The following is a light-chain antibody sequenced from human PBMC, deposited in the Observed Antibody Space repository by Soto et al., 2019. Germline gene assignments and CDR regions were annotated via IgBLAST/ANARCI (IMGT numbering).Light chain of an antibody. CDR3: EQYGNSLLT. CDR1: QSVRSK. J-gene: IGKJ5*01. Sequence: EIVLTQSPASLSVSPGERATLSCRASQSVRSKVAWYQQKPGQAPSLVIYDTYIRATGIPARFSGSGFGTEFTLTISSLQPDDFAVYYCEQYGNSLLTVGQGTRLEIK. V-gene: IGKV3-15*01. CDR2: DTY.